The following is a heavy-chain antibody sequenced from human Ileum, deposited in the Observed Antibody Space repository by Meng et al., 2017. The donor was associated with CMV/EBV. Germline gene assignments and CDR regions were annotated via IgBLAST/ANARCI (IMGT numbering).Heavy chain of an antibody. D-gene: IGHD2-21*02. CDR1: GFTVSSNY. J-gene: IGHJ4*02. V-gene: IGHV3-53*01. Sequence: GGSLRLSCAASGFTVSSNYMSWVRQAPGKGLEWVSVIYSGGSTYYADSVKGRFTISRDNSKNTLYLQMNSLRAEDTAVDYCARGTAIYYFDYWGQGTLVTVSS. CDR2: IYSGGST. CDR3: ARGTAIYYFDY.